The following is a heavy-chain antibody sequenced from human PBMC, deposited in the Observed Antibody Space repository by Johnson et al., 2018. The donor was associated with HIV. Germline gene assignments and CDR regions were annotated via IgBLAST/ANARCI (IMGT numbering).Heavy chain of an antibody. CDR2: ISYDGSNK. Sequence: VQVVESGGGVVQPGRSLRLSCAASGFTFSSYGMHWVRQAPGKGLEWVAVISYDGSNKYYADSVKGRVTISRDNSKNTLHLQMNSLRPEDTAMYYCVKERAYAVDIWGQGTMVTVSS. J-gene: IGHJ3*02. V-gene: IGHV3-30*19. CDR3: VKERAYAVDI. CDR1: GFTFSSYG.